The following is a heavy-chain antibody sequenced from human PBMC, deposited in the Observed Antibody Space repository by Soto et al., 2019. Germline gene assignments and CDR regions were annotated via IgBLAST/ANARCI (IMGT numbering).Heavy chain of an antibody. CDR2: IYTSGST. V-gene: IGHV4-4*07. Sequence: LSLTCTVSGGSISSYYWSWIRQPAGKGLEWIGRIYTSGSTNYNPSLKSRVTMSVDTSKNQFSLKLSSVTAADTAVYYCARDGYYAMWTGYNHYYYYGLDVWGQGTTVTVSS. CDR3: ARDGYYAMWTGYNHYYYYGLDV. J-gene: IGHJ6*02. CDR1: GGSISSYY. D-gene: IGHD3-9*01.